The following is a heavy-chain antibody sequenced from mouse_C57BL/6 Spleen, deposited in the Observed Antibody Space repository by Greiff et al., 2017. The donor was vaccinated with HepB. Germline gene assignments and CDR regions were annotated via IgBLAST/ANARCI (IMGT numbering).Heavy chain of an antibody. D-gene: IGHD3-2*02. CDR3: AREGGSSGSFAY. CDR2: IYPRSGNT. CDR1: GYTFTSYG. V-gene: IGHV1-81*01. Sequence: VQGVESGAELARPGASVKLSCKASGYTFTSYGISWVKQRTGQGLEWIGEIYPRSGNTYYNAKFKGKATLTADKSSSTAYMELRSLTSEDSAVYFCAREGGSSGSFAYWGQGTLVTVSA. J-gene: IGHJ3*01.